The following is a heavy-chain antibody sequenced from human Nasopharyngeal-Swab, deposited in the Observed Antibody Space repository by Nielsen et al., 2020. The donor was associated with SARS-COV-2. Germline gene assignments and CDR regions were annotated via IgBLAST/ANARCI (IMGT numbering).Heavy chain of an antibody. CDR3: ARGGSSFPFDY. Sequence: GGSLRLSCAASGFTFSSYGMHWVRQAPGKGLEWVAVIWYDGSNKYYADSVKGRFTISRDNSKNSLYLQMNSLRAGDTGVYYCARGGSSFPFDYWGPGTLVTVSS. D-gene: IGHD6-13*01. CDR2: IWYDGSNK. V-gene: IGHV3-33*01. CDR1: GFTFSSYG. J-gene: IGHJ4*02.